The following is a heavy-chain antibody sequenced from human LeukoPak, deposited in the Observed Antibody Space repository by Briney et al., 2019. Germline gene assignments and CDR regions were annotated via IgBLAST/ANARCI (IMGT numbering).Heavy chain of an antibody. Sequence: GGSLRLSCAASGFTFSSYAMSWVRQAPGKGLEWVSAISGSGGSTYYADSVKGRFTISRDNAKNSLYLQMNSLRDEDTAVYYCARALMLGYYYQYFQHWGQGTLVTVSS. CDR3: ARALMLGYYYQYFQH. CDR2: ISGSGGST. D-gene: IGHD2-8*01. CDR1: GFTFSSYA. V-gene: IGHV3-23*01. J-gene: IGHJ1*01.